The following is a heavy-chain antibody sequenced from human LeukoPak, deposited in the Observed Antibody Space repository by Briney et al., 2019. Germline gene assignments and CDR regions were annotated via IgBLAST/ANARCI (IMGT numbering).Heavy chain of an antibody. CDR2: ISDSGGRT. J-gene: IGHJ4*02. CDR3: AKRGVVIRVILVGFHKEAYYFDS. V-gene: IGHV3-23*01. D-gene: IGHD3-22*01. Sequence: GGSLRLSCAVSGITLSNYGMSWVRQAPGKGLEWVAGISDSGGRTNYADSVKGRFTISRDNPKNTLYLQMNSLRAEDRAVYFCAKRGVVIRVILVGFHKEAYYFDSWGQGALVTVSS. CDR1: GITLSNYG.